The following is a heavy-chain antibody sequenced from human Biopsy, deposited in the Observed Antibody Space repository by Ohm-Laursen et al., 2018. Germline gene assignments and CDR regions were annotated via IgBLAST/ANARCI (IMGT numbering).Heavy chain of an antibody. V-gene: IGHV4-59*01. CDR2: FYNSGST. Sequence: TLSLTCTVSGGSISSDYWSWIRQTQGKGLEWIGYFYNSGSTNYNPSHKSRVTISVDTSKNQFSLRLNSVTAADTAVYYCARATNSTGRPYYYFDGMDVWGQGTTVTVSS. J-gene: IGHJ6*02. D-gene: IGHD2/OR15-2a*01. CDR3: ARATNSTGRPYYYFDGMDV. CDR1: GGSISSDY.